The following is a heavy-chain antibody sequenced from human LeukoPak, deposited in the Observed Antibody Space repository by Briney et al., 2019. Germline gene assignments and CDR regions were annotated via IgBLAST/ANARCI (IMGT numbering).Heavy chain of an antibody. Sequence: ASVKVSCKASGYTFTSYDINWVRQATGQGLEWMGWMSPNSGNTGYAQKFQGRVTMTRNTSISTAYMELSSLRSEDTAVYYCARSYSSSSGFDYWGQGTLVTVSS. CDR2: MSPNSGNT. D-gene: IGHD6-6*01. CDR1: GYTFTSYD. CDR3: ARSYSSSSGFDY. V-gene: IGHV1-8*01. J-gene: IGHJ4*02.